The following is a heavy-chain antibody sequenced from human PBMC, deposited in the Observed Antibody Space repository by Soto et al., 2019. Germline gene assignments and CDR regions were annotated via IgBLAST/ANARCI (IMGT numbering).Heavy chain of an antibody. CDR3: ARENRIAAAGNAFDV. Sequence: PGGSLRLSCAASEFSFSNYVMYWVRQAPGKGLEWVALISYDGIKKYYAGSVKGRFTISRDNSKNMLYLQMNSLRAEDTAVYYCARENRIAAAGNAFDVGGQGTMVTVSS. V-gene: IGHV3-30*03. CDR1: EFSFSNYV. D-gene: IGHD6-13*01. J-gene: IGHJ3*01. CDR2: ISYDGIKK.